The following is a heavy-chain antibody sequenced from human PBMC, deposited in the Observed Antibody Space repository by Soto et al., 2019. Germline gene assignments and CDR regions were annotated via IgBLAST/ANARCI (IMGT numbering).Heavy chain of an antibody. Sequence: PGGSLRLSCAASGFTFSSYAMSWVRQAPGKGLEWVSAISGSGGSTYYADSVKGRFTISRDNSKNTLYPQMNSLRAEDTAVYYWAKENRAPGGNWFDPWGQGTLVTVSS. CDR2: ISGSGGST. V-gene: IGHV3-23*01. CDR1: GFTFSSYA. CDR3: AKENRAPGGNWFDP. J-gene: IGHJ5*02. D-gene: IGHD3-10*01.